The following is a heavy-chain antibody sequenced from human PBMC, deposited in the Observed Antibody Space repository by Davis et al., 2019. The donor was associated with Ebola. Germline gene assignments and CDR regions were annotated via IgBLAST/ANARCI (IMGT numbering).Heavy chain of an antibody. CDR1: GFTFSGSA. CDR3: TSSLAVPGTLVDY. J-gene: IGHJ4*02. CDR2: IRSKANSYAT. Sequence: GGSLRLSCAASGFTFSGSAMHWVRQASGKGLEWVGRIRSKANSYATAYAASVKGRFTISRDDSKNTAYLQMNSLKTEDTAVYYCTSSLAVPGTLVDYWGQGTLVTVSS. D-gene: IGHD6-19*01. V-gene: IGHV3-73*01.